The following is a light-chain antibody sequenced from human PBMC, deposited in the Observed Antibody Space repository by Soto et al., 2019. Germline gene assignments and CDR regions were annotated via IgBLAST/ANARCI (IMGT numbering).Light chain of an antibody. V-gene: IGKV3-15*01. CDR3: QQYNNWPWT. J-gene: IGKJ1*01. CDR2: DAS. Sequence: EIVMTQSPCTLSVSAGERATLFCRASQSVRSSLAWYQQKTGQAPRLFIYDASTRATGIPARFTGSVYGTEFNLTISSLQSEDFAVYYCQQYNNWPWTFGQGTKVDIK. CDR1: QSVRSS.